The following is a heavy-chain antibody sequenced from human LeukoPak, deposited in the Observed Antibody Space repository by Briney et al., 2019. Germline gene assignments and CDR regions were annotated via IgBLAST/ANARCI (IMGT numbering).Heavy chain of an antibody. CDR2: ISSSSSAI. V-gene: IGHV3-48*04. J-gene: IGHJ4*02. CDR3: ARDLPSGWNYFDY. Sequence: GGSLRLSCAASGFTFSSYSMNWVRQAPGKGLEWVSYISSSSSAIYYADSVKGRFTISRDNAKNSLYLQMNSLRAEDTAVYYCARDLPSGWNYFDYWGQGTLVTVSS. CDR1: GFTFSSYS. D-gene: IGHD6-19*01.